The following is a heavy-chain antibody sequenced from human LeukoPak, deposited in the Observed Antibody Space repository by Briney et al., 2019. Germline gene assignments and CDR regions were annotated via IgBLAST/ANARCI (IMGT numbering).Heavy chain of an antibody. J-gene: IGHJ4*02. CDR1: GYTFTGHD. CDR3: ARHDGNSGGGFGY. Sequence: ASVKVSCKASGYTFTGHDINWVRQATGQGLEWMGWMSPNSGNTGYAQKFQGRVTMTRNTSISTAYMELSSLRSEDTAVYYCARHDGNSGGGFGYWGQGTLVTVSS. V-gene: IGHV1-8*01. CDR2: MSPNSGNT. D-gene: IGHD4-23*01.